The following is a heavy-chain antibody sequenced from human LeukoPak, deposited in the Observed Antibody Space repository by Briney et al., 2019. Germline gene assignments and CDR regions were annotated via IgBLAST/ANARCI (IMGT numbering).Heavy chain of an antibody. CDR2: IYSSGST. CDR1: GGSISSYY. V-gene: IGHV4-59*01. D-gene: IGHD4-17*01. Sequence: SETLSLTCTVSGGSISSYYWSWIRQPPGKGLEWIGYIYSSGSTNYNPSLKSRVTISVDTSKNQFSLKLSSVTAADTAVYYCARVAPYGDYFDYWGQGTLVTVSS. CDR3: ARVAPYGDYFDY. J-gene: IGHJ4*02.